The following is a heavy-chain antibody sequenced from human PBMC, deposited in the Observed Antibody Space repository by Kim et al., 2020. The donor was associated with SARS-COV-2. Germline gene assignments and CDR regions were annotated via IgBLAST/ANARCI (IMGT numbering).Heavy chain of an antibody. Sequence: RFTISRDNSKNTLYLQMGSLRAEDMAVYYCARELPEEGGYSGYGPYYFDYWGQGTLVTVSS. CDR3: ARELPEEGGYSGYGPYYFDY. D-gene: IGHD5-12*01. J-gene: IGHJ4*02. V-gene: IGHV3-64*01.